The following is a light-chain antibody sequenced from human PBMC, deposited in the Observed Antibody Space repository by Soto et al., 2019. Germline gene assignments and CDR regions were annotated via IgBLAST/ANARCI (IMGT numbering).Light chain of an antibody. Sequence: DIQMTQSPSSLSASVGDRVIITCRASQTINKNVNWYQQRPGKAPNLLIYGSSGLQSVFTSRFSGSGYGKDFTITIRSLQPEDFATYYCQQSFSTPITFGQGTRLEIK. V-gene: IGKV1-39*01. CDR1: QTINKN. CDR3: QQSFSTPIT. CDR2: GSS. J-gene: IGKJ5*01.